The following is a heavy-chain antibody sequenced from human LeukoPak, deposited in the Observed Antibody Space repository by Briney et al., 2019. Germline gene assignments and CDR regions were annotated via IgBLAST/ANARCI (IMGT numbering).Heavy chain of an antibody. J-gene: IGHJ4*02. CDR1: GGSISSYY. CDR2: IYTSGST. Sequence: SETLSLTCTVSGGSISSYYWSWIRRPAGKGLEWIGRIYTSGSTNYNPSLKSRVTMSVDTSKNQFSLKLSSVTAADTAVYYCARDTIKQQLVRGFDYWGQGTLVTVSS. V-gene: IGHV4-4*07. CDR3: ARDTIKQQLVRGFDY. D-gene: IGHD6-13*01.